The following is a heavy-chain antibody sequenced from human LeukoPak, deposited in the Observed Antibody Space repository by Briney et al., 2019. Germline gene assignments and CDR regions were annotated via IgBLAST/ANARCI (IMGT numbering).Heavy chain of an antibody. D-gene: IGHD3-9*01. J-gene: IGHJ4*02. Sequence: GGSLRLSCAASGFTFSSYAMSWVRQAPGKGLEWVSAISGSGGSTYYADSVKGRFTISRDNSKNTLYLQMNSLRAEDTAVYYCASRYDILTGYYSYYFDYWGQGTLVNVSS. CDR2: ISGSGGST. CDR3: ASRYDILTGYYSYYFDY. V-gene: IGHV3-23*01. CDR1: GFTFSSYA.